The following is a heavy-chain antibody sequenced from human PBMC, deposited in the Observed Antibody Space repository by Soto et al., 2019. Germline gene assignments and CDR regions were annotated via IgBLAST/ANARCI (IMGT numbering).Heavy chain of an antibody. V-gene: IGHV6-1*01. Sequence: KQSPTLSLTCAISGDSVSSNSAAWSWIRQSPSRGLEWLGRTYYRSKWYNDYAVSVKSRITINPDTSKNQFSLQLNSVTPEDTAVYYCARISHNSPPAWGQGTLVTVSS. CDR3: ARISHNSPPA. J-gene: IGHJ5*02. CDR2: TYYRSKWYN. D-gene: IGHD1-20*01. CDR1: GDSVSSNSAA.